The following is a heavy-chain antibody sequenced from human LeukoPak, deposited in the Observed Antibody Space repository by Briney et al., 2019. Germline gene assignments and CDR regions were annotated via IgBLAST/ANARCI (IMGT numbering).Heavy chain of an antibody. J-gene: IGHJ4*02. CDR1: GGSISSSSYY. CDR2: IYYSGST. D-gene: IGHD6-19*01. V-gene: IGHV4-39*01. Sequence: SETLSLTCTVSGGSISSSSYYWGWIRQPPVKGLAWIGSIYYSGSTYYNPSLKSRVTISVDTSKNQFSLKLSSVTAADTAVYYCASLGDNSGSIDYWGQGTLVTVSS. CDR3: ASLGDNSGSIDY.